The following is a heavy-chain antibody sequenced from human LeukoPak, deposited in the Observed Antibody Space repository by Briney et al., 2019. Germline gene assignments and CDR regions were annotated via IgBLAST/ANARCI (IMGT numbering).Heavy chain of an antibody. CDR3: ARHRAYSSSSPFDY. CDR2: IYYTGST. Sequence: SETLSLTCSVSGGSISSLYWSWIRQPPGKGLEWIGYIYYTGSTNHNPSLKSRVTMFVDMSKNQLSLRLSSVTAADTAAYYCARHRAYSSSSPFDYWGQGTLVTVSS. D-gene: IGHD6-6*01. J-gene: IGHJ4*02. V-gene: IGHV4-59*08. CDR1: GGSISSLY.